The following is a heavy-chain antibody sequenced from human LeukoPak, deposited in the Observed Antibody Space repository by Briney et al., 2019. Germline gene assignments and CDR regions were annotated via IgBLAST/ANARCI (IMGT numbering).Heavy chain of an antibody. D-gene: IGHD2-15*01. V-gene: IGHV4-59*11. CDR3: GRDALVGYFSYYYMDV. J-gene: IGHJ6*03. CDR1: GGSISSHY. CDR2: ISNSGST. Sequence: TSETLSLTCTVSGGSISSHYWTWIRQSPVKGLEWIGDISNSGSTSYNPSLKSRVTISIDTSTNQFSLKLSSVTAADTAVYYCGRDALVGYFSYYYMDVWGKGTTVTVSS.